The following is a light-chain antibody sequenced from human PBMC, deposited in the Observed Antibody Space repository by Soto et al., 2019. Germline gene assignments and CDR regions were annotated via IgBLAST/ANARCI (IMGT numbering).Light chain of an antibody. CDR3: QQYNNWPIT. CDR1: QNILSN. J-gene: IGKJ5*01. CDR2: GAS. Sequence: EIVTTQSPATLSVSPWERVTLSCRASQNILSNLAWYQQKPGQAPRLLIYGASTRATGIPARFSGSGSGTEFTLTISSLQSEDFAVYYCQQYNNWPITFGQGTRLEIK. V-gene: IGKV3-15*01.